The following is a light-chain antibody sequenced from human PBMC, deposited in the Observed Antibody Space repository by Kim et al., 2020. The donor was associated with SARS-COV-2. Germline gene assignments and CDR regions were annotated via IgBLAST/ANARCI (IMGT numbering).Light chain of an antibody. Sequence: LTQPPSASGSPGQSVTISCTGTSSDVGGYNFVSWYQHHPGKAPKLMIYEVSKRPSGVPDRFSGSKSGNTASLTVSGLKAEDEADYYCSSYAGSNNLYVFGIGTKVTVL. CDR2: EVS. CDR3: SSYAGSNNLYV. CDR1: SSDVGGYNF. J-gene: IGLJ1*01. V-gene: IGLV2-8*01.